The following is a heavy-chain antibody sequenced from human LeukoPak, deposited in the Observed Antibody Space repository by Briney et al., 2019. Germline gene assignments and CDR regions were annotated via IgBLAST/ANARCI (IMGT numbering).Heavy chain of an antibody. CDR1: GDSIITYY. CDR3: ARHSRGYDSEFGY. CDR2: MYYSGST. Sequence: SETLSLTCTVSGDSIITYYWSWIRQPPGKGLEWIGYMYYSGSTNYNPSLKSRVTISVDKSRNQFSLTLSSVTAADTAVYYCARHSRGYDSEFGYWGQGTLVTVST. V-gene: IGHV4-59*08. J-gene: IGHJ4*02. D-gene: IGHD5-12*01.